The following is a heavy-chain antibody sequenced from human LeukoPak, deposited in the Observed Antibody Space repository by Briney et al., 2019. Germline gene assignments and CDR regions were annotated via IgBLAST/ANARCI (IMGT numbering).Heavy chain of an antibody. V-gene: IGHV4-34*01. CDR1: GGSFSGYY. Sequence: SETLSLTCAGYGGSFSGYYWSWIRQPPGKGLEWIGEINHSGSTNYNPSLKSRVTISVDTSKNQFSLKLSSVTAADTAVYYCASASPYSYYDFWSGYLHWGRGTLVTVSS. CDR2: INHSGST. CDR3: ASASPYSYYDFWSGYLH. D-gene: IGHD3-3*01. J-gene: IGHJ4*02.